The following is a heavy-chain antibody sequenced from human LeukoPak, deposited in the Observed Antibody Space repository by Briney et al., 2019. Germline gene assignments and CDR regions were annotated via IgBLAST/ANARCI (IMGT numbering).Heavy chain of an antibody. Sequence: PGGSLRLSCAASGFIFSNYWMSWARQAPGKGLEWVANIKQDGSKTYYVGSVWGRFTISRDNAKNSLYLQMNGLRTEDTAVYYCARVLYSSSSDDMDVWGTGTTVTVS. CDR1: GFIFSNYW. CDR2: IKQDGSKT. CDR3: ARVLYSSSSDDMDV. J-gene: IGHJ6*03. V-gene: IGHV3-7*01. D-gene: IGHD6-19*01.